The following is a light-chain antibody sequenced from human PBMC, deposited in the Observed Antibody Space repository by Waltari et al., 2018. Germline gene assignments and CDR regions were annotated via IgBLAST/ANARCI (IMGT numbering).Light chain of an antibody. Sequence: DIVMTLSSPSLPVPPGEPASISCRSSQSLLLRNGNNYLAWSLQKSGLDSQLLIYFGSNQAAGVADRFSGRGSGTDYTLKISRVEAEDVGVYYCMQALQPPYTFGPGTKVDI. CDR1: QSLLLRNGNNY. CDR3: MQALQPPYT. V-gene: IGKV2-28*01. CDR2: FGS. J-gene: IGKJ3*01.